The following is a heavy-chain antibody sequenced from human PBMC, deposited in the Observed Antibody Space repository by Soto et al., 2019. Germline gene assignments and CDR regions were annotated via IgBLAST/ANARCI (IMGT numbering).Heavy chain of an antibody. Sequence: PGGSLRLSCAASGFTFSSYAMSWVRQAPGKGPEWVSAISGSGGSTYYADSVKGRFTISRDNSKNTLYLQMNSLRAEDTAVYYCAKIRRPHNWFDPWGQGTLVTVSS. CDR3: AKIRRPHNWFDP. CDR1: GFTFSSYA. CDR2: ISGSGGST. J-gene: IGHJ5*02. V-gene: IGHV3-23*01. D-gene: IGHD1-1*01.